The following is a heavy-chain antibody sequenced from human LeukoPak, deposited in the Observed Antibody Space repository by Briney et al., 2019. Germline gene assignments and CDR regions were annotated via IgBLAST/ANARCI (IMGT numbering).Heavy chain of an antibody. V-gene: IGHV3-74*01. J-gene: IGHJ4*02. D-gene: IGHD2-21*01. CDR2: INSDGSST. CDR3: ITPLPYSAQ. CDR1: GFTFSSYW. Sequence: GGSLRLSCAASGFTFSSYWMHWVRQAPGKGLVWVSRINSDGSSTSYADSVKGRFTISRDNAKNTLYLQMNSLKTEDTAVYYCITPLPYSAQGGQGTLVTVSS.